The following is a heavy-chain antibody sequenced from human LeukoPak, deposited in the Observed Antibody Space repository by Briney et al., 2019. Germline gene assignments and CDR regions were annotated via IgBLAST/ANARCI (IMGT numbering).Heavy chain of an antibody. Sequence: GGSLRLSCAVFGFTVSGNYMSWVRQAPRKGLDWVSAIYTDGNTHYAGSVKGRFTISRDSFKNTLYLQMNSLRAGDTAVYYCARDRPYGGVGDFDYWGQGTLVTVSS. D-gene: IGHD3-16*01. CDR1: GFTVSGNY. CDR3: ARDRPYGGVGDFDY. V-gene: IGHV3-66*01. CDR2: IYTDGNT. J-gene: IGHJ4*02.